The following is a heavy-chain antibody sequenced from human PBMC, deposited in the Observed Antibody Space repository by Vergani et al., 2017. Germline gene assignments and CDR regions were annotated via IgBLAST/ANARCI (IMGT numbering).Heavy chain of an antibody. V-gene: IGHV3-74*01. Sequence: AQLVESGGGVVQPGSSLRLSCAASGFTFSSYWMHWVRQAPGKGLVWVSRINSDGSSTSYADSVKGRFTISRDNAKNTLYLQMNSLRAEDTAVYYCARERAIVATDGMDVWGQGTTVTVSS. CDR1: GFTFSSYW. CDR2: INSDGSST. J-gene: IGHJ6*02. D-gene: IGHD5-12*01. CDR3: ARERAIVATDGMDV.